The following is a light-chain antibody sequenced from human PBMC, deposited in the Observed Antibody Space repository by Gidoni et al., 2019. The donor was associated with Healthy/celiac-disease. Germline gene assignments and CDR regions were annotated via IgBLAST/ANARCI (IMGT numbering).Light chain of an antibody. J-gene: IGLJ2*01. CDR3: SSYTSSSTLVV. CDR2: DVS. CDR1: SSYVGGYNY. Sequence: QSALPQPASVSGSPGQSITISCTGTSSYVGGYNYVSWYQQHPGKAPKLMIYDVSNRPSGVSNRFSGSKSGNTASLTISGLQAEDEADYYCSSYTSSSTLVVFGGGTKLTVL. V-gene: IGLV2-14*03.